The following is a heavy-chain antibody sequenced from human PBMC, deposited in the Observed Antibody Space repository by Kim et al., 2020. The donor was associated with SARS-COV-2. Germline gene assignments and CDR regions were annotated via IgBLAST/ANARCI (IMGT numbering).Heavy chain of an antibody. D-gene: IGHD3-22*01. CDR3: ARDRAYYDSSGYYSKEYFQH. Sequence: RFTISRDNSKNTLYLQMNSLRAEDTAVYYCARDRAYYDSSGYYSKEYFQHWGQGTLVTVSS. V-gene: IGHV3-30*01. J-gene: IGHJ1*01.